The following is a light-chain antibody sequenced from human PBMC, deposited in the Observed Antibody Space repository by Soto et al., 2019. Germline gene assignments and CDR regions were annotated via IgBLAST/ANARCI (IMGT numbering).Light chain of an antibody. J-gene: IGLJ1*01. CDR1: SSDVGSYNL. CDR3: CSYAGSSTYV. CDR2: EGS. Sequence: QSVLTQPASVSGSPGQSITISCTGTSSDVGSYNLFSWYQQHPGKAPKLMIYEGSKRPSGVSNRFSGSKSGNTASLTISGLQAEEEADYYCCSYAGSSTYVFGTGTKVTVL. V-gene: IGLV2-23*01.